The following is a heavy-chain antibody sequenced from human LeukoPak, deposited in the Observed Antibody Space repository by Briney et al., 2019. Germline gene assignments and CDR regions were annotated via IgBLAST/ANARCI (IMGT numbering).Heavy chain of an antibody. J-gene: IGHJ4*02. Sequence: GGSLRLSCAASGFTFNSYGMHWVRQTPGKGLEWVAFIRYDESNKYYAESVKGRFTISRDNSKNTVYLQMNSLRAGDTAVYYCAKEVAAATTSGIYYFDYWGQGTLVTVSS. CDR2: IRYDESNK. CDR3: AKEVAAATTSGIYYFDY. V-gene: IGHV3-30*02. CDR1: GFTFNSYG. D-gene: IGHD6-25*01.